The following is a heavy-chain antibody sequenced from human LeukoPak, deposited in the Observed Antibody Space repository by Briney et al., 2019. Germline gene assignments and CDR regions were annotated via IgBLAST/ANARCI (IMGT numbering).Heavy chain of an antibody. CDR3: ARHPRQMVVYFDY. CDR2: IYYSGST. J-gene: IGHJ4*02. D-gene: IGHD2-15*01. V-gene: IGHV4-39*01. CDR1: GGSISSSNYY. Sequence: PSETLSLTCSVSGGSISSSNYYWGWIRQPPGKGLEWIGSIYYSGSTYYNPSLKSRVTISVDTSKNQFSLKLSSVTAADTAVYYCARHPRQMVVYFDYWGQGTLVTVSS.